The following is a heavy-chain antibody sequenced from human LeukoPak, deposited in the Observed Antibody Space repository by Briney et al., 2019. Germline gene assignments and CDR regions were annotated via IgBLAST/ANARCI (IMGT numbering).Heavy chain of an antibody. CDR3: ARGGYYGSGNDFRFDP. CDR1: GGSISNYY. J-gene: IGHJ5*02. D-gene: IGHD3-10*01. CDR2: MFYTGST. V-gene: IGHV4-59*01. Sequence: KASETLSLTCTVSGGSISNYYWSWIRQPPGKGLEWIGYMFYTGSTNYNPSLKSRVTISVETSKNQFSLKLKSVTAADTAVYYCARGGYYGSGNDFRFDPWGQGTLVTVSS.